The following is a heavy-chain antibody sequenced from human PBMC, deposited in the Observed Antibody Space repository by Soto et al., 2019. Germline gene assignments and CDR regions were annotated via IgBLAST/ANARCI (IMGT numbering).Heavy chain of an antibody. J-gene: IGHJ5*02. CDR3: AREVPFTTFGVNSNNFYWFDP. D-gene: IGHD3-3*01. Sequence: PSETLSLTCTVSGRSVSSGSYYWNWIRQPPGKGLECSGYIYYSGSTNSSPALTSRVTRSVDTSKNQFYLTLSSVTAADTAVYYCAREVPFTTFGVNSNNFYWFDPWGQGTPVTVSS. V-gene: IGHV4-61*01. CDR1: GRSVSSGSYY. CDR2: IYYSGST.